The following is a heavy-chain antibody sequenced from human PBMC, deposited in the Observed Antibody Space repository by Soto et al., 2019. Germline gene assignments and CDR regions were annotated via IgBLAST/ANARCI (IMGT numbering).Heavy chain of an antibody. J-gene: IGHJ6*02. CDR3: AGLAVAGTGDTYYYYYGMDV. Sequence: QVQLQQWGAGLLKPSETLSLTCAVYGGSFSGYYWSWIRQPPGKGLEWIGEINHSGSTNYNPSLKSRVTISVDTSKSQFSLKLSSVTAADTAVYYCAGLAVAGTGDTYYYYYGMDVWGQGTTVTVSS. CDR1: GGSFSGYY. D-gene: IGHD6-19*01. CDR2: INHSGST. V-gene: IGHV4-34*01.